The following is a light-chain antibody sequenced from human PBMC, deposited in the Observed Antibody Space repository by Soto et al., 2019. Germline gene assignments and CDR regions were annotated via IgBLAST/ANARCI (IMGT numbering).Light chain of an antibody. J-gene: IGKJ4*01. CDR2: GAS. CDR1: QSVSSTF. CDR3: HHYGTSPLT. V-gene: IGKV3-20*01. Sequence: ELVLTQSPGTLSLSPGERATLSCRASQSVSSTFLAWYPQKPGQAPRLLIYGASTRATGIPDRFSGSGSGTDCTLTIRRLEPEDFAVYYGHHYGTSPLTVGGGTKVDIK.